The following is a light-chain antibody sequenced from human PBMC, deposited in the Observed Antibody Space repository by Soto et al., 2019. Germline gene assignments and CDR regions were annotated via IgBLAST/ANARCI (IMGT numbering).Light chain of an antibody. J-gene: IGLJ2*01. V-gene: IGLV2-14*01. Sequence: QSALTQPASVSGSPGQLITISCTGTSGDIGSYTYVSWYQQYPGKAPKLLISEVTNRPSGVSNRFSGSKSGNTASLTISGLQAEDEAHYYCSSYTTNSPPVVFGGGTKVTVL. CDR1: SGDIGSYTY. CDR3: SSYTTNSPPVV. CDR2: EVT.